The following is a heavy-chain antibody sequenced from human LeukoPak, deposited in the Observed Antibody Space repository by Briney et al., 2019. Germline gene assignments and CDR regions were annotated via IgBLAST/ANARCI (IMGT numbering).Heavy chain of an antibody. CDR2: IYPGDSDT. CDR1: GYSFTSYW. V-gene: IGHV5-51*01. D-gene: IGHD1-26*01. Sequence: GESLKISCKGSGYSFTSYWIGWVRQMPGKGLEWMGIIYPGDSDTRYSPSFQGQVTISADKSISTAYLQWSSLKASDTAMYYCARLMSYQALYYYGMDVWGQGTTVTVSS. J-gene: IGHJ6*02. CDR3: ARLMSYQALYYYGMDV.